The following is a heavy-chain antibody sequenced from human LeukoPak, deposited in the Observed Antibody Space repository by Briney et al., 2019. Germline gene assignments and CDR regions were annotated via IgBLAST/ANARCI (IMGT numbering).Heavy chain of an antibody. CDR2: INHSGST. D-gene: IGHD2-2*01. CDR1: GGSFSGYY. CDR3: AKKKKEEVGPAATTQKYRMDV. Sequence: SETLSLTCAVYGGSFSGYYWSWIRQPPGKGLEWIGEINHSGSTNYNPSLKSRVTISVDTSKNQFSLKLSSVTAADTAVYYCAKKKKEEVGPAATTQKYRMDVWGQRATVTGSS. V-gene: IGHV4-34*01. J-gene: IGHJ6*02.